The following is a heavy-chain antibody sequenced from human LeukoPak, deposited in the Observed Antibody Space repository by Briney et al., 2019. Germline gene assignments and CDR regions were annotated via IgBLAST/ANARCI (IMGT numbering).Heavy chain of an antibody. CDR2: INHSGST. CDR1: GGSFSGYY. Sequence: SETLSLTCAVHGGSFSGYYWSWIRQPPGKGLEWIGEINHSGSTNYNPSLKSRVTISVDTSKNQFSLKLSSVTAADTAVYYCARVREGATGSYFDYWGQGTLVTVSS. CDR3: ARVREGATGSYFDY. D-gene: IGHD1-26*01. V-gene: IGHV4-34*01. J-gene: IGHJ4*02.